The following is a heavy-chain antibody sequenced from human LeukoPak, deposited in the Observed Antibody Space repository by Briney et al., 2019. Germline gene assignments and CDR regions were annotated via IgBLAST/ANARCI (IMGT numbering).Heavy chain of an antibody. J-gene: IGHJ4*02. CDR2: IIPILGIA. CDR3: ASWTLRGERRGDY. Sequence: SVKVSCKASGGTFSSYAISWVRQAPGQGLEWMGRIIPILGIANYAQKFQGRVTITADKSTSTAYMELSSLRSEDTAVYYCASWTLRGERRGDYWGQGTLVTVSS. V-gene: IGHV1-69*04. CDR1: GGTFSSYA. D-gene: IGHD1-1*01.